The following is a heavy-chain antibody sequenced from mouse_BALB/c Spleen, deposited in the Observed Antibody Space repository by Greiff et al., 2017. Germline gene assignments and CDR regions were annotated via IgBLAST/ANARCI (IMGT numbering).Heavy chain of an antibody. J-gene: IGHJ2*01. D-gene: IGHD1-1*01. Sequence: EVMLVESGGGLVKPGGSLKLSCAASGFTFSSYAMSWVRQTPEKRLEWVASISSGGSTYYPDSVKGRFTISRDNARNILYLQMSSLRSEDTAMYYCARGDGSSFRYFDYWGQGTTLTVSS. V-gene: IGHV5-6-5*01. CDR1: GFTFSSYA. CDR3: ARGDGSSFRYFDY. CDR2: ISSGGST.